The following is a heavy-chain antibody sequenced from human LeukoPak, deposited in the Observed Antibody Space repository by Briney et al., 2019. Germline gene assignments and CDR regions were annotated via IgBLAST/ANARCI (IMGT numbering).Heavy chain of an antibody. CDR1: GFTFSSYG. Sequence: PGGSLRLSCAASGFTFSSYGMHWVRQAPGKGLEWVGVLSYDGSKKSYADSVKGRFTISKDNSKNTLYLQMNSLRAEDTALYYCAREMWLSNYYFDYWGQGTLVTVSS. J-gene: IGHJ4*02. CDR2: LSYDGSKK. V-gene: IGHV3-30*03. CDR3: AREMWLSNYYFDY. D-gene: IGHD3-22*01.